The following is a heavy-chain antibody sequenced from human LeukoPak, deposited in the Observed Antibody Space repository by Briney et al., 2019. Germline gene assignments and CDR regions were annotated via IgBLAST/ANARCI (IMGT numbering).Heavy chain of an antibody. CDR2: IKQDGSEK. D-gene: IGHD5-18*01. V-gene: IGHV3-7*01. CDR1: GFTFSSYG. J-gene: IGHJ6*03. Sequence: GGSLRLSCAASGFTFSSYGMSWVRQAPGKGLEWVANIKQDGSEKYYVDSVKGRFTISGDNAKNSLYLQMNSLRAEDTAVYYCARSLDTANYYYYYYYYMDVWGKGTTVTISS. CDR3: ARSLDTANYYYYYYYYMDV.